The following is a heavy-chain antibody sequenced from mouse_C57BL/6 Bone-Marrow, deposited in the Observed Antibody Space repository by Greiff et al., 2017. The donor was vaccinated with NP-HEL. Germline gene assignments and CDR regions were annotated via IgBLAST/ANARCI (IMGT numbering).Heavy chain of an antibody. Sequence: QVQLQQPGAELVKPGASVKLSCKASGYTFTSYWMHGVKQRPGQGLEWIGMIHPNSGSTNYNEKFKSKATLTVDKSSSTAYMQLSSLTSEDSAVYYCARYDYDAGAWFAYWGQGTLVTVSA. CDR3: ARYDYDAGAWFAY. V-gene: IGHV1-64*01. J-gene: IGHJ3*01. CDR2: IHPNSGST. D-gene: IGHD2-4*01. CDR1: GYTFTSYW.